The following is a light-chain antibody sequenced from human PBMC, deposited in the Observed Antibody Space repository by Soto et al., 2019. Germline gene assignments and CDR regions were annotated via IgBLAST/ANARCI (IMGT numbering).Light chain of an antibody. CDR2: GAS. V-gene: IGKV3-15*01. J-gene: IGKJ1*01. Sequence: EIVMTQSPATLSVSPGERATLSCRASQSVSSNLAWYQQKLGQAPRLLIYGASTRATGIPARFSGSGSGTEFTLTIGSLQREDFATYFCQQTYGTPPTFGQGTKVDIK. CDR1: QSVSSN. CDR3: QQTYGTPPT.